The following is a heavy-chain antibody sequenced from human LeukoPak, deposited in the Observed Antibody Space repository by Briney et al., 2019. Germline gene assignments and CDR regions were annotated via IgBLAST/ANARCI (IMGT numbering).Heavy chain of an antibody. Sequence: PSETLSLTCIVSGGSIIDYYWSWIRQAPGKGLEWVGYISYSGSTNYNPSLKSRVTISVDTSKNQFSLKLSSVTAADTAVYYCARDSYGSGSDYWGQGTLVTVSS. CDR2: ISYSGST. V-gene: IGHV4-59*01. D-gene: IGHD3-10*01. J-gene: IGHJ4*02. CDR1: GGSIIDYY. CDR3: ARDSYGSGSDY.